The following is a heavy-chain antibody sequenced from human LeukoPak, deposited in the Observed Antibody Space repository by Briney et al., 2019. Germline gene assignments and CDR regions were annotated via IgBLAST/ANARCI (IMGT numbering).Heavy chain of an antibody. V-gene: IGHV3-74*01. CDR1: GFTFSSYW. CDR3: ARDGPQKHAFDI. J-gene: IGHJ3*02. CDR2: INSDGSST. Sequence: PGGSLRLSCAASGFTFSSYWMHWVRQVPGKGLVWVSRINSDGSSTSYADSVRGRFTISRDNAKNTLYLQMNSLRAEDTAVYYCARDGPQKHAFDIWGQGTMVTVSS.